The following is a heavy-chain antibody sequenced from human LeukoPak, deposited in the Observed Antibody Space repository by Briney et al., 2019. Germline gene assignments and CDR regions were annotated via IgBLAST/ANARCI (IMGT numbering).Heavy chain of an antibody. D-gene: IGHD5-24*01. Sequence: GGSLRLSCAASGFTFSSYSMNWVRQAPGKGLEWVSSISSSSSYIHYADSVKGRFTISRDNAKNSLYLQMNSLRAEDTAVYYCARDGDGYNSQDAFDIWGQGTMVTVSS. CDR1: GFTFSSYS. J-gene: IGHJ3*02. V-gene: IGHV3-21*01. CDR2: ISSSSSYI. CDR3: ARDGDGYNSQDAFDI.